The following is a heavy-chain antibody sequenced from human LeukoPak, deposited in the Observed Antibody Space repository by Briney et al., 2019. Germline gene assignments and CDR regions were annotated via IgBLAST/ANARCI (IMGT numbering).Heavy chain of an antibody. Sequence: GGSLRLSCAASGFTFSSYAMSWVRKAPGKGLEWVSAISGSGGSTYYADSVKGRFTISRDNSKNTLYLQMNSLRAEDTAVYYCAKDRSVIVGATTSDYWGQGTLVTVSS. CDR3: AKDRSVIVGATTSDY. CDR2: ISGSGGST. D-gene: IGHD1-26*01. CDR1: GFTFSSYA. V-gene: IGHV3-23*01. J-gene: IGHJ4*02.